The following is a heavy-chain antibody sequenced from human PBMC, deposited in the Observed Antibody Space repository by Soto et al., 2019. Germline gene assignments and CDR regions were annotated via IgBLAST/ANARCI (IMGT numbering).Heavy chain of an antibody. CDR3: ARRLLPWYGELSRRWDHYYYLAV. V-gene: IGHV4-34*04. D-gene: IGHD3-10*01. Sequence: QVQLQQWGAGLLKPSEILSLTCAVYGGSLSGYQWSWIRQSPGKGLEWIGEINDSGSTTNNSSLTCRATLSLQTSKKQVSLKQSSVAAAYTAVYYCARRLLPWYGELSRRWDHYYYLAVWGKGTTVTVSS. CDR1: GGSLSGYQ. CDR2: INDSGST. J-gene: IGHJ6*03.